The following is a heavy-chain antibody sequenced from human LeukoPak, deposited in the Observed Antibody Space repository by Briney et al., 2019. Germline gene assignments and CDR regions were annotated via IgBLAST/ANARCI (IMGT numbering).Heavy chain of an antibody. CDR1: DGSISTYY. J-gene: IGHJ5*02. V-gene: IGHV4-4*07. D-gene: IGHD1-26*01. CDR2: IYTTGST. CDR3: ARGGLPRENWFDP. Sequence: PSETLSLTCTVFDGSISTYYWSWIRQPAGKGLEWIGRIYTTGSTNYNPSLKSRVTMSVDTSKNQFSLKLSSVTAADTAVYYCARGGLPRENWFDPWGQGTLVTVSS.